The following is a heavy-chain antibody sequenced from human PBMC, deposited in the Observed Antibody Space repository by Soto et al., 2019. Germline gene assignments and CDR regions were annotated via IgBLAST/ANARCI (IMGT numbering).Heavy chain of an antibody. CDR2: LDYSGNA. J-gene: IGHJ4*02. CDR1: GDSMSSGNYY. Sequence: QVQLRESGPGLVKPSQTLSLTCTVAGDSMSSGNYYWSWIRQHPGKGLEWIGYLDYSGNAYYTPSLKSRVTLSLDTSKNQFSLKLNSVTAADTAVYYCARASVTTGGFDFWGQGTLVTVSS. CDR3: ARASVTTGGFDF. D-gene: IGHD4-17*01. V-gene: IGHV4-31*03.